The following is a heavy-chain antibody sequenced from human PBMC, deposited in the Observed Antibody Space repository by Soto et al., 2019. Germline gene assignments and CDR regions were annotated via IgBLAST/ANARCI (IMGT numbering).Heavy chain of an antibody. CDR3: ARTTHYYYYMDV. CDR2: VSGYTFDT. V-gene: IGHV1-8*02. Sequence: ASVKVSCKASGYSFTSYGISWVRQATGQGLEWMGWVSGYTFDTIYVQKFQGRVTMTRNTSISTAYMELSSLRSEDTAVYYCARTTHYYYYMDVWGKGTTVTVSS. D-gene: IGHD4-17*01. CDR1: GYSFTSYG. J-gene: IGHJ6*03.